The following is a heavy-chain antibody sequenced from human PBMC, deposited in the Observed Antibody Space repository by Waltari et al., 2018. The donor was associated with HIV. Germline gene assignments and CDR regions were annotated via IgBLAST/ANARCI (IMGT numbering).Heavy chain of an antibody. Sequence: QVRLEQWGAGLLKPSETLSLTCAVYGSYLCGYDLTWIRQAPGKGLEWVGEINHNGRTKYNPSLMSRLTISVDTSKNQFSLKMMSAGAADAAIYYCARGTNWNTVHFYGLDVWGQGITVSVSS. V-gene: IGHV4-34*01. CDR2: INHNGRT. J-gene: IGHJ6*02. CDR3: ARGTNWNTVHFYGLDV. D-gene: IGHD1-1*01. CDR1: GSYLCGYD.